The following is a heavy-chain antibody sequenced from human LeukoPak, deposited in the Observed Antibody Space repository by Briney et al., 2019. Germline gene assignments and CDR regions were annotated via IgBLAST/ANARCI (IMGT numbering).Heavy chain of an antibody. Sequence: SETLSLTCSVSGGSISNSEYYWSWIRQFPGKGLEWIGYIYYSGSTYYNPSPKSRLTISLDTSKNQFSLKMSSVTAADTAIYYCARGVVPGDLYNWFDPWGQGTLVIVSS. V-gene: IGHV4-30-4*01. CDR2: IYYSGST. D-gene: IGHD3-3*01. CDR1: GGSISNSEYY. J-gene: IGHJ5*02. CDR3: ARGVVPGDLYNWFDP.